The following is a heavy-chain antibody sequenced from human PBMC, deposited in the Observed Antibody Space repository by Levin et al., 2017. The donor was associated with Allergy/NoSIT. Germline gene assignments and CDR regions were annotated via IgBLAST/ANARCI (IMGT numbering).Heavy chain of an antibody. D-gene: IGHD3-16*01. J-gene: IGHJ4*02. CDR2: IKVDGSRT. V-gene: IGHV3-74*01. CDR3: AREARGSNCFDY. Sequence: GGSLRLSCAASGFTFSSYWMHWVRQVPGKGLVWVSRIKVDGSRTTYADSVKGRFTISRDNAKNTLYLQMSSLRAEDTAVYYCAREARGSNCFDYWGQGILVTVSS. CDR1: GFTFSSYW.